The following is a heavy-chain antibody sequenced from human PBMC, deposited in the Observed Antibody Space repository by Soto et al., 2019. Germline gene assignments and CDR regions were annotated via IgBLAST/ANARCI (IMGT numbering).Heavy chain of an antibody. V-gene: IGHV1-69*02. CDR3: ARAPHAIGSYRFDY. D-gene: IGHD2-2*01. Sequence: QVQLVQSGAEVTKPGSSVRVSCKASGNTLSSYSLSWVRQAPGRGLEWMGGIVPILAITTYAQKFQGRVTXTADKSPRTAYFELRNLTSEATAVYFCARAPHAIGSYRFDYWGQGTLVTVSS. CDR2: IVPILAIT. J-gene: IGHJ4*02. CDR1: GNTLSSYS.